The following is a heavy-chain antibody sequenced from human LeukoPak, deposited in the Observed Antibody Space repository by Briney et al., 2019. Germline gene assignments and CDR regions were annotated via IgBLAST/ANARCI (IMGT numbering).Heavy chain of an antibody. D-gene: IGHD3-9*01. CDR2: ISSSSSYM. CDR3: TNQPILAGTIDY. Sequence: PGGSLRLSCAASGFTFSSYTMNWVRQAPGKGLEWVSSISSSSSYMYYADSLKGRFTISRDNAKNSLYLQMSNLRAEDTALYYCTNQPILAGTIDYWGQGTLVTVSS. CDR1: GFTFSSYT. V-gene: IGHV3-21*04. J-gene: IGHJ4*02.